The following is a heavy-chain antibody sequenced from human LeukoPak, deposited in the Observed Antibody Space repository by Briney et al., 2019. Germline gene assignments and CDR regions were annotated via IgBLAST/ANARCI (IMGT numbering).Heavy chain of an antibody. CDR3: ARVAYSSSWRYFDY. D-gene: IGHD6-13*01. J-gene: IGHJ4*02. CDR1: GFTFSSYW. CDR2: IKQDGSEK. V-gene: IGHV3-7*03. Sequence: SGGSLRLSCAASGFTFSSYWMSWVRQAPGKGLEWVANIKQDGSEKYYVDSVEGRFTISRDNAKNSLYLQMNSLRAEDTAVYYCARVAYSSSWRYFDYWGQGTLVTVSS.